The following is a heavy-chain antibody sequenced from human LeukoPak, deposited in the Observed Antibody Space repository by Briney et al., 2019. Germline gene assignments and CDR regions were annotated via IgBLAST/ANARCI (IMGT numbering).Heavy chain of an antibody. CDR3: AKDLGPPMVRGVINFFDY. CDR1: GFTFSSYA. CDR2: ISGSGGST. Sequence: PGGSLRLSCAASGFTFSSYAMSWVRQAPGKGLEWVSAISGSGGSTYYADSVKGRFIISRDNSKNTLYLQMNSLRAEDTAVYYCAKDLGPPMVRGVINFFDYWGQGTLVTVSS. D-gene: IGHD3-10*01. J-gene: IGHJ4*02. V-gene: IGHV3-23*01.